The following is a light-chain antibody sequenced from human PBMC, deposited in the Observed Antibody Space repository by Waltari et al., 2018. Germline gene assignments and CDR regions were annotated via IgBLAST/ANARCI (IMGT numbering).Light chain of an antibody. CDR2: EAS. CDR1: QSVSTY. V-gene: IGKV3-11*01. Sequence: EIVLTQSPATLSLSPGERATLSCRASQSVSTYLVWYQQKPGQAPRLLLYEASNRAPGIPARFSGSGSGTDFTLTISSLEAEDFAVYYCQHRGNWPALTFGGGTKVEIK. J-gene: IGKJ4*01. CDR3: QHRGNWPALT.